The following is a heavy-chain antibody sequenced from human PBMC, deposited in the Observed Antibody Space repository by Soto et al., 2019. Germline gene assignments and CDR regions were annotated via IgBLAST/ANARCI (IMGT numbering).Heavy chain of an antibody. J-gene: IGHJ4*02. CDR3: ARYGIAVAGLDY. D-gene: IGHD6-19*01. CDR1: GYTFTSYA. Sequence: QVQLVQSGAEVKKPGASVKVSCKASGYTFTSYAMHWVRQAPGQRLEWMGWINAGNGNTKYSQKFQGRVTITRDTSASTAYMELSSLRSEDTAVYYCARYGIAVAGLDYWGQGTLVTVSS. V-gene: IGHV1-3*01. CDR2: INAGNGNT.